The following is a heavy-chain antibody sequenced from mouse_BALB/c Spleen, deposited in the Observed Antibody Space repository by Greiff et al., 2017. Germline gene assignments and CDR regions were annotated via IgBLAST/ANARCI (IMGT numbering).Heavy chain of an antibody. CDR3: ARSEGMITFAY. CDR2: INPGSGGT. CDR1: GYAFTNNL. Sequence: VQLQQSGAELVRPGTSVKVSCKASGYAFTNNLIEWVKQRPGQGLEWIGVINPGSGGTNYNEKFKGKATLTADKSSSTAYMQLSSLTSDDSAVYFCARSEGMITFAYWGQGTLVTVSA. V-gene: IGHV1-54*01. J-gene: IGHJ3*01. D-gene: IGHD2-4*01.